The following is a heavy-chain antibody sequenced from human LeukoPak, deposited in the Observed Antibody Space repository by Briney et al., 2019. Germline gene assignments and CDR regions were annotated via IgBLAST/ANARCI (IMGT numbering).Heavy chain of an antibody. D-gene: IGHD6-19*01. J-gene: IGHJ4*02. Sequence: SETLSLTCTVSDYSISSSYYWGWIRQPPGKGLEWFGIIYHSGSTYYNPSLKSRVTISVDTSENQFSLKVSSVTAADTAVYYCARGYNSGWYTYFDYWGQGTLVTVSS. CDR2: IYHSGST. CDR1: DYSISSSYY. V-gene: IGHV4-38-2*02. CDR3: ARGYNSGWYTYFDY.